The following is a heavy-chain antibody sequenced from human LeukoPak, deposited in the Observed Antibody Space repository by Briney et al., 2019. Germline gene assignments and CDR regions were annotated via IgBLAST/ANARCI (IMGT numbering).Heavy chain of an antibody. D-gene: IGHD4-17*01. CDR2: INPSGGST. CDR1: GYTFTSYY. Sequence: ASVKVSCKASGYTFTSYYMHWVRQAPGQGLEWMGIINPSGGSTSYAQKFQGRVTMTRDMSTSTVYMELSSLRSEDTAVYYCAREIKGDYGSRNYFDYWGQGTLVTVSS. CDR3: AREIKGDYGSRNYFDY. J-gene: IGHJ4*02. V-gene: IGHV1-46*01.